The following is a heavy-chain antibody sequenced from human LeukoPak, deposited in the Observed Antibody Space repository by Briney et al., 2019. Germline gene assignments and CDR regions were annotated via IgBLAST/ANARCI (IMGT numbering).Heavy chain of an antibody. D-gene: IGHD2-15*01. CDR3: ARDQLQWSASRYFDL. CDR2: IHYSGST. CDR1: GGSISSYY. J-gene: IGHJ2*01. Sequence: PSETLSLTCTVSGGSISSYYWSWIRQPPGKGLEWIGYIHYSGSTNYNPSLKSRVTISVDTSKNQFSLKLSSVTAADTAVYYCARDQLQWSASRYFDLWGRGTLVTVSS. V-gene: IGHV4-59*01.